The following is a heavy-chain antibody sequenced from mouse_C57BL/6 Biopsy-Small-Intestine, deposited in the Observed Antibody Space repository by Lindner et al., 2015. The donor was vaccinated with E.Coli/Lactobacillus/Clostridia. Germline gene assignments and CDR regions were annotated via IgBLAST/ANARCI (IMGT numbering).Heavy chain of an antibody. CDR3: ARVAVRYFEFYYFDY. CDR1: GYTFTGYY. D-gene: IGHD2-14*01. Sequence: SVKVSCKASGYTFTGYYMHWVRQAPGQGLEWMGWINPNSGGTNYAQKFQGRVTMTRDTSISTAYMELSRLRSDDTAVYYCARVAVRYFEFYYFDYWGQGTLVTVSS. J-gene: IGHJ2*01. CDR2: INPNSGGT. V-gene: IGHV1-53*01.